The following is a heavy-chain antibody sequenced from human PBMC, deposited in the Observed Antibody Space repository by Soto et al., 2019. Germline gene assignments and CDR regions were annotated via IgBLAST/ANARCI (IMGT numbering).Heavy chain of an antibody. J-gene: IGHJ6*02. V-gene: IGHV3-7*01. Sequence: GSLRLSCAASGFTFSSYWMSWVRQAPGKGLEWVANIKQDGSEKYYVDSVKGRFTISRDNAKNSLYLQMNSLRAEDTAVYYCARARNYDSSGYYYYYGMDVWGQGTTVTVSS. CDR1: GFTFSSYW. D-gene: IGHD3-22*01. CDR3: ARARNYDSSGYYYYYGMDV. CDR2: IKQDGSEK.